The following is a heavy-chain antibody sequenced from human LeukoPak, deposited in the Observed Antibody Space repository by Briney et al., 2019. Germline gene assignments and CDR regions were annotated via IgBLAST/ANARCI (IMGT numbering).Heavy chain of an antibody. D-gene: IGHD6-13*01. J-gene: IGHJ4*02. CDR2: IGSGSNNI. CDR1: GFTFSHHN. V-gene: IGHV3-21*01. Sequence: PGGSLRLSCVASGFTFSHHNINWVRQAPGKGLESVSSIGSGSNNICYADSVKGRFTISRDNSKNSVYLQMNSLRAEDTAVYYCARYSSPDYWGQGTLVTASS. CDR3: ARYSSPDY.